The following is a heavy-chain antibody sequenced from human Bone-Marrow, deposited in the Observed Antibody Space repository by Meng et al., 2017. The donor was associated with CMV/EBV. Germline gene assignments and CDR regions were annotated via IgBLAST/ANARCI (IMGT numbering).Heavy chain of an antibody. V-gene: IGHV1-58*01. J-gene: IGHJ4*02. CDR3: AAGSQTTVTTLGFDY. CDR2: IVVGSGNT. D-gene: IGHD4-17*01. Sequence: SVKVSCKASGFTFTSSAVQWVRQARGQRLEWIGWIVVGSGNTNYAQKFQERVTITRDMSTSTAYMELSSLRSEDTAVYYCAAGSQTTVTTLGFDYWGQGTRVTVSS. CDR1: GFTFTSSA.